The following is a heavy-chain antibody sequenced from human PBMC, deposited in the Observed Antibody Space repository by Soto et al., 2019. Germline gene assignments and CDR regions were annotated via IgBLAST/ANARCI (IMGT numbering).Heavy chain of an antibody. CDR3: ARRLKISLQY. CDR2: INHSGST. CDR1: VVSFSGYY. D-gene: IGHD3-9*01. V-gene: IGHV4-34*01. J-gene: IGHJ4*02. Sequence: PSETLSLTCAFYVVSFSGYYWSCIRHPPGKWLEWIGEINHSGSTNYNPSLKSRVTISVDTSKNQFSLKLSSVTAADTAVYYCARRLKISLQYWGQGTLVSVSS.